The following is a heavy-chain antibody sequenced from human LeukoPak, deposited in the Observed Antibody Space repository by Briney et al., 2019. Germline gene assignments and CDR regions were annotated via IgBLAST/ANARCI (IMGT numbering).Heavy chain of an antibody. V-gene: IGHV1-18*01. CDR3: ARDLAYCGGDCYSRHFDY. J-gene: IGHJ4*02. CDR2: ISAYNGNK. D-gene: IGHD2-21*02. Sequence: ASVKVSCKASGYTFTNYGISWVRQAPGQGLDWTGWISAYNGNKVYAQELQGRATMTTDTSTSTAYMELRSLRSDDTAVYYCARDLAYCGGDCYSRHFDYWGQGTLVTVSS. CDR1: GYTFTNYG.